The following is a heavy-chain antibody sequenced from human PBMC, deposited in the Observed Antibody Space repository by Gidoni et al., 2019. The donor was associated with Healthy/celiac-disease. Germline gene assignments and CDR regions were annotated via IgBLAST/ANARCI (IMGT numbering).Heavy chain of an antibody. CDR1: GFTFSSYS. CDR3: ARDSPLWPHFDY. V-gene: IGHV3-21*01. Sequence: EVQLVASGGGLVKPGGSLRLSCAASGFTFSSYSMNWVRQAPGKGLEWVSSISSSSSYIYYADSVKGRFTISRDNAKNSLYLQMNSLRAEDTAVYYCARDSPLWPHFDYWGQGTLVTVSS. J-gene: IGHJ4*02. CDR2: ISSSSSYI. D-gene: IGHD3-10*01.